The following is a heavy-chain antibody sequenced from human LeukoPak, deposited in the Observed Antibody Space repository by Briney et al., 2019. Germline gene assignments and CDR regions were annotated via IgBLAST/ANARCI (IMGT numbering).Heavy chain of an antibody. J-gene: IGHJ4*02. Sequence: PGGSLTLSCAASGYTFSDFSVNWVRQAPGKGLEWVSSISVRSNYRYYADSVRGRFTISRDDARDSLFLQMNSLRAEDTAVYFCVRLRRNSDRSGYYHYYDYWGQGNLVTVSS. CDR2: ISVRSNYR. V-gene: IGHV3-21*01. CDR1: GYTFSDFS. CDR3: VRLRRNSDRSGYYHYYDY. D-gene: IGHD3-22*01.